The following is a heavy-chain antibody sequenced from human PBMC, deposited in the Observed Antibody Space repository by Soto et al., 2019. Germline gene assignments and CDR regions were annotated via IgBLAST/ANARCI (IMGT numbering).Heavy chain of an antibody. J-gene: IGHJ4*02. CDR3: ASQALYTAIFDC. D-gene: IGHD5-18*01. V-gene: IGHV4-34*01. CDR1: GGSFRGYY. Sequence: SETLSLTCAVYGGSFRGYYWSWIRQPPGKGLEWIGEISHSGSTSYNPSLKSRVTISVDTSKNQFSLKLNSVTAADTAVYYCASQALYTAIFDCLGQGSLVNVSS. CDR2: ISHSGST.